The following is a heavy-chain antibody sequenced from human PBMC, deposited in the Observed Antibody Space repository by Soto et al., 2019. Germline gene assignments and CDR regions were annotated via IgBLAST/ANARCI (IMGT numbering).Heavy chain of an antibody. D-gene: IGHD3-10*01. V-gene: IGHV1-2*04. CDR3: ARGHTPGINNWFDP. CDR1: GYTFTGYY. Sequence: GASVKVSCKASGYTFTGYYMHWVRQAPGQGLEWMGWINPNSGGTNYAQKFQGWVTMTRDTSISTAYMELSRLRSDDTAVYYCARGHTPGINNWFDPWGKGTLVTVSS. CDR2: INPNSGGT. J-gene: IGHJ5*02.